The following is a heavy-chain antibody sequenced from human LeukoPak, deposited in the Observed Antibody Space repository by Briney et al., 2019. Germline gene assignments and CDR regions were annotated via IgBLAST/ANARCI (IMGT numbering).Heavy chain of an antibody. J-gene: IGHJ6*02. CDR3: AKCGSGDYYGMDV. V-gene: IGHV3-30*18. CDR2: ISYDGSNK. CDR1: GFSFSDYL. D-gene: IGHD2-15*01. Sequence: GGSLRLSCVVSGFSFSDYLMSWVRQAPGKGLEWVAVISYDGSNKYYADSVKGRFTISRDNSKNTLYLQMNSLRAEDTAVYYCAKCGSGDYYGMDVWGQGTTVTVSS.